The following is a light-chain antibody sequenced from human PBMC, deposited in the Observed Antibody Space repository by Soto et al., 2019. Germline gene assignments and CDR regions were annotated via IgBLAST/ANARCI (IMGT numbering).Light chain of an antibody. CDR3: HPEIILTT. CDR1: PSVSSN. J-gene: IGKJ5*01. Sequence: ATVSVYKRDRATLSCRASPSVSSNLAWYHQTPGQAPRLLIYGASTRATGVPARFSGSGSGTEFTLTISCLQAEGLAVCSRHPEIILTTFCQVTQL. V-gene: IGKV3-15*01. CDR2: GAS.